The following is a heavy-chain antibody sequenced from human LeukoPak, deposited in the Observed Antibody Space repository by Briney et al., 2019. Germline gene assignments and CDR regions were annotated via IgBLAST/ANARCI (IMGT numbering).Heavy chain of an antibody. J-gene: IGHJ4*02. CDR3: ARHRQYYYDSLDY. Sequence: SETLSLTCTVSGGSISSSSYYWGSIRQPPGKGLEWIGSIYYSGSTYYNPSLKSRVTISVDTSKNQFSLKLSSVTAADTAVYYCARHRQYYYDSLDYWGQGTLVTVSS. V-gene: IGHV4-39*01. CDR2: IYYSGST. D-gene: IGHD3-22*01. CDR1: GGSISSSSYY.